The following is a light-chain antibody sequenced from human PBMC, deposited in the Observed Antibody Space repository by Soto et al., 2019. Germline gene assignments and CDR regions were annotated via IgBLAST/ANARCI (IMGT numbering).Light chain of an antibody. CDR1: QSVSSN. CDR3: QQYSNWPYT. CDR2: GAS. Sequence: EIVMTQSPATLSVSPGERATLSCRASQSVSSNLAWYQQKPGQAPMLLIYGASTRATGIPARFSGSGSGTEFTLTISSLQSEDFAVYYCQQYSNWPYTFGQGTNLEIK. V-gene: IGKV3-15*01. J-gene: IGKJ2*01.